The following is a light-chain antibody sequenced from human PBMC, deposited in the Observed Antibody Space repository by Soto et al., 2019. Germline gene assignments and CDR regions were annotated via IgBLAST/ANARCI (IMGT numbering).Light chain of an antibody. CDR3: HQSYSAPQFT. CDR2: AVS. CDR1: ESIGSH. J-gene: IGKJ3*01. V-gene: IGKV1-39*01. Sequence: DIQMTQSPSSLSASVGARVTITCRASESIGSHLNWYQQKPGQAPKALIYAVSSLQSGVPSRFSGSGSGTDFTLTISGLKPKDFATYYCHQSYSAPQFTFGPGTKVEIK.